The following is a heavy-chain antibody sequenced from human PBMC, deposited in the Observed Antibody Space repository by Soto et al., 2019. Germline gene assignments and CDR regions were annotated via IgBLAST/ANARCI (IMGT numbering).Heavy chain of an antibody. D-gene: IGHD1-26*01. Sequence: GGSLKLSCAASGFTFSSYAMSWVRQAPGKGLEWVSAISGSGGSTYYADSVKGRFTISRDNSKNTLYLQMNSLRAEDTAVYYCAKDSVGATTLGPFDYWGQGTLVTVSS. CDR3: AKDSVGATTLGPFDY. CDR1: GFTFSSYA. J-gene: IGHJ4*02. V-gene: IGHV3-23*01. CDR2: ISGSGGST.